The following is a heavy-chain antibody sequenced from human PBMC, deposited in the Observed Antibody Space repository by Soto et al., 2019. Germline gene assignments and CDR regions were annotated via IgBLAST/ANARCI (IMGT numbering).Heavy chain of an antibody. CDR3: TTRYYDSSGYT. V-gene: IGHV3-15*07. J-gene: IGHJ5*02. CDR1: GFTXSNAW. CDR2: IKSKTDGGTT. D-gene: IGHD3-22*01. Sequence: GGSLRLSCAASGFTXSNAWMNWVRQAPGKGLGWVGRIKSKTDGGTTDYAAPVKGRFTISRDGSKNTLYLQMNSLKTEDTAVYYCTTRYYDSSGYTWGQGTLVTVSS.